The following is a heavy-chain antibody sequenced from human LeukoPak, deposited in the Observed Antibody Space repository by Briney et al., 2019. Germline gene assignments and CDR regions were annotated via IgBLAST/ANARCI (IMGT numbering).Heavy chain of an antibody. CDR3: ARRPMHY. V-gene: IGHV3-48*03. J-gene: IGHJ4*02. CDR2: ISNSGDSV. CDR1: GFDFSTYE. Sequence: PGGSLRLSCVGSGFDFSTYEMNWIHQAPGKGLEWISYISNSGDSVYYIDSVKGRFTISRDNAKSSLYLQMNSLRAEDTAVYYCARRPMHYWGQGTLVNASS.